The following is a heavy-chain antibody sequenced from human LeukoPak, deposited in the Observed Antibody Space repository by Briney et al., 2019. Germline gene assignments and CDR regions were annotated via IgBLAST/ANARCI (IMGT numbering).Heavy chain of an antibody. CDR2: ISAYNGNT. Sequence: ASVKVSCKASGYTFTSYGISWVRQAPGQGLEWMGWISAYNGNTNYAQKLQGRVTMTTDTSTSTAYMERRSLRSDDAAVYYCARDPHREPVDYWGQGTLVTVSS. CDR3: ARDPHREPVDY. CDR1: GYTFTSYG. D-gene: IGHD1-26*01. V-gene: IGHV1-18*01. J-gene: IGHJ4*02.